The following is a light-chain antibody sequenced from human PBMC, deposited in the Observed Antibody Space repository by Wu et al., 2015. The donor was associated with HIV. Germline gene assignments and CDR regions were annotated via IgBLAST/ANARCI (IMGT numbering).Light chain of an antibody. CDR1: QGIRND. Sequence: AIQMTQPPSSLSASVGDRVTITCRASQGIRNDLGWYQQKPGKAPKLLIYAASSLQSGVPSRFSGSGSGTDFTLTINSLQPEDFATYYCLQDYNYPRTFGQGTKVEIK. CDR3: LQDYNYPRT. J-gene: IGKJ1*01. CDR2: AAS. V-gene: IGKV1-6*01.